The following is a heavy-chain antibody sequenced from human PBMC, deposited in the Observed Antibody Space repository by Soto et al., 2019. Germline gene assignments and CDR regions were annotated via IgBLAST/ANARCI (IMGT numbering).Heavy chain of an antibody. CDR1: GFTFGSYS. J-gene: IGHJ4*02. V-gene: IGHV3-48*02. CDR3: ARVYYDDRSAIFGY. CDR2: IKSSSNDI. D-gene: IGHD3-22*01. Sequence: EVQLVESGGGLVKPGGSLRLSCVASGFTFGSYSMAWVRHAPGKGPEWVSYIKSSSNDIYYADSVTVRVTISRVNAKHSLRLQMNSLRDDETAVYYWARVYYDDRSAIFGYWGPGTLVTVSS.